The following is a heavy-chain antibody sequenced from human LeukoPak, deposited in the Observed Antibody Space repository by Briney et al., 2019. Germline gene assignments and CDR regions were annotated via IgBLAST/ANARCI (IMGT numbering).Heavy chain of an antibody. V-gene: IGHV3-7*03. CDR1: GFIFSSYW. CDR3: ARDWSSFLGELSLAYFDY. Sequence: GGSLRLSCAASGFIFSSYWMSWVRQAPGKGLEWVANIKQDGSEKYYVDSVKGRFTISRDNAKNSLYLQMNSLSAEDTAVYYCARDWSSFLGELSLAYFDYWGQGTLVTVSS. CDR2: IKQDGSEK. J-gene: IGHJ4*02. D-gene: IGHD3-16*02.